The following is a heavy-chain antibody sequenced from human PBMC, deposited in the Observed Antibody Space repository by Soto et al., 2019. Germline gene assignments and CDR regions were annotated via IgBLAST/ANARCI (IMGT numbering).Heavy chain of an antibody. CDR3: AKVGIFGVVINTEFAS. CDR1: GFTFSSYG. CDR2: ISYDGSNK. J-gene: IGHJ4*02. D-gene: IGHD3-3*01. V-gene: IGHV3-30*18. Sequence: SLRLSCAASGFTFSSYGMHWVRQAPGKGLEWVAVISYDGSNKYYADSVKGRFTISRDNSKNTLYLQMNSLRAEDTAVYYCAKVGIFGVVINTEFASWGKGTLVPV.